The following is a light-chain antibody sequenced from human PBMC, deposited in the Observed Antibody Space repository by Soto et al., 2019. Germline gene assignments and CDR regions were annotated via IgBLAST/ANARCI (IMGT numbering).Light chain of an antibody. CDR1: QSISSW. Sequence: DIQMTQSASTLSASFGDRVTITWRASQSISSWLAWYQQKPGKAPKLLIYKASSLESGVPSRFSGSGYGTEFNLTISSLQTDDFATYYCQQYNSYPWTFGQGTKVDIK. CDR3: QQYNSYPWT. CDR2: KAS. V-gene: IGKV1-5*03. J-gene: IGKJ1*01.